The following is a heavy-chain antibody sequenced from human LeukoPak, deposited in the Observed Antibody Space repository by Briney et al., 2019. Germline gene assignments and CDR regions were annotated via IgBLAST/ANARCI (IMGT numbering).Heavy chain of an antibody. D-gene: IGHD3-9*01. V-gene: IGHV4-61*01. Sequence: SETLPLTCTVSGGSVSSGSYYWSWIRQPPGKGLEWIGYIYYSGSTNYNPSLKSRVTISVDTSKNQFSLKLNSVTAADTAVYYCARSRYYDILTGTPTYYFDYWGQGTLVTVSS. CDR2: IYYSGST. CDR1: GGSVSSGSYY. CDR3: ARSRYYDILTGTPTYYFDY. J-gene: IGHJ4*02.